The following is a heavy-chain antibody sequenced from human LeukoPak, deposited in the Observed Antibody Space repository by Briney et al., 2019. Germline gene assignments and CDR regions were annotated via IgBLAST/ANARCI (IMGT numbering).Heavy chain of an antibody. Sequence: ASVKVSCKASGYTFTGYSMHWVRQAPGQGLEWMGWINPNSGGRSYAQKFQGRVTMTRDTSISTAYMELSGLRSDDTAVYYCARGPVTGYDYWGQGTLVSVSS. CDR2: INPNSGGR. CDR1: GYTFTGYS. V-gene: IGHV1-2*02. J-gene: IGHJ4*02. D-gene: IGHD6-19*01. CDR3: ARGPVTGYDY.